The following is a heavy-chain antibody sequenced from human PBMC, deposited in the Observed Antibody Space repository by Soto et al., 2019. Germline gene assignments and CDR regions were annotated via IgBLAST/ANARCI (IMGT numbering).Heavy chain of an antibody. D-gene: IGHD5-12*01. CDR2: IYYSGST. V-gene: IGHV4-31*03. CDR1: GGSISSGGYY. J-gene: IGHJ4*02. Sequence: SETLSLTCTVSGGSISSGGYYWSWIRQHPGKGLEWIGYIYYSGSTYYNPSLKSRVTISVDTSKNQFSLKLSSVTAADTAVYYCARVRVGYNFVDYWGQGTLVTVSS. CDR3: ARVRVGYNFVDY.